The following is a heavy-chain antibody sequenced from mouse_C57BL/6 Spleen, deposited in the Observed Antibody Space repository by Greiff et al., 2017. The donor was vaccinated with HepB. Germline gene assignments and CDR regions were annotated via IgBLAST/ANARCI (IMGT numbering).Heavy chain of an antibody. CDR3: ARQSYDGYCTPFAY. Sequence: EVMLVESGGGLVKPGGSLKLSCAASGFTFSDYGMHWVRQAPEKGLEWVAYISSGSSTIYYADTVKGRFTISRDNAKNTRFLQMTSLRSEDTAMYYGARQSYDGYCTPFAYWGQGTLVTVSA. CDR1: GFTFSDYG. V-gene: IGHV5-17*01. D-gene: IGHD2-3*01. CDR2: ISSGSSTI. J-gene: IGHJ3*01.